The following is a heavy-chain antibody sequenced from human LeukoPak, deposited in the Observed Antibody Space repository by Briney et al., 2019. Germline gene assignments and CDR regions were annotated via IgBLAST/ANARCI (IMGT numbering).Heavy chain of an antibody. D-gene: IGHD3-10*01. J-gene: IGHJ4*02. CDR1: GFNFNNYD. V-gene: IGHV3-30*02. Sequence: GSLRLSCVASGFNFNNYDLHWVRQAPGKGLEWVAFIKFHGHETFYADSVGGRFTFSRDNSRNTSYLQMNSLRAEDTAVYYCARDPMVRGVITWYFDYWGQGTLVTVSS. CDR2: IKFHGHET. CDR3: ARDPMVRGVITWYFDY.